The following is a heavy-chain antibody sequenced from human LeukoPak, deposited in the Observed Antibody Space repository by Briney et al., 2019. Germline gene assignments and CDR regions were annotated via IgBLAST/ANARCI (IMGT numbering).Heavy chain of an antibody. V-gene: IGHV3-30-3*01. J-gene: IGHJ4*02. CDR2: ISYDGSNK. Sequence: GRSLRLSCAASGFTFSSYAMHWVRQAPSKGLEWVAVISYDGSNKYYADSVKGRFTISRDNSKNTLYLQMNSLRAEDTAVYYCARGCSSTSCYALDYWGQGTLVTVSS. D-gene: IGHD2-2*01. CDR3: ARGCSSTSCYALDY. CDR1: GFTFSSYA.